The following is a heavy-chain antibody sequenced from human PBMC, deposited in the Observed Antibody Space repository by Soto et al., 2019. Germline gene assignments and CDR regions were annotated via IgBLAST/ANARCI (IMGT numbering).Heavy chain of an antibody. D-gene: IGHD5-18*01. Sequence: EVQLLESGGGLVQPGGSLRLSCAASGFTFSSYAMSWVRQAPGKGLEWVSAISGSGGSTYYADSVKGRFTISRDNPKNTLYRQMNSLRAEDTAIYYCANALSALVTVGYYYYGMDVWGQGTTVSVSS. V-gene: IGHV3-23*01. CDR1: GFTFSSYA. CDR2: ISGSGGST. CDR3: ANALSALVTVGYYYYGMDV. J-gene: IGHJ6*02.